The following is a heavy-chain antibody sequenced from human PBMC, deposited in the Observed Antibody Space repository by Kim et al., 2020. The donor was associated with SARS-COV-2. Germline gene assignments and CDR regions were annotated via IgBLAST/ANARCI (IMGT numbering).Heavy chain of an antibody. Sequence: GGSLRLSCAASGFTFSSYGMHWVRQAPGKGLEWVAVISYDGSNKYYADSVKGRFTISRDNSKNTLYLQMNSLRAEDTAVYYCAKDPYYYDSSGPQTHFD. D-gene: IGHD3-22*01. J-gene: IGHJ4*01. CDR2: ISYDGSNK. CDR1: GFTFSSYG. V-gene: IGHV3-30*18. CDR3: AKDPYYYDSSGPQTHFD.